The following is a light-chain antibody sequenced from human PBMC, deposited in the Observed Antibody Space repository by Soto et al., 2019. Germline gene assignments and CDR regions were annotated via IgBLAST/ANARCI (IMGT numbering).Light chain of an antibody. J-gene: IGLJ1*01. CDR1: KMGTKS. CDR3: QVWDDSSDQYV. CDR2: DNA. V-gene: IGLV3-21*02. Sequence: SYELTQPPSVSVAPGQTASITCGGNKMGTKSVHWYQQQPGQAPVLVVYDNADRPSRIPARFSGSNSGTTATLTISRVEAGDEADYYCQVWDDSSDQYVFGTGTKLTVL.